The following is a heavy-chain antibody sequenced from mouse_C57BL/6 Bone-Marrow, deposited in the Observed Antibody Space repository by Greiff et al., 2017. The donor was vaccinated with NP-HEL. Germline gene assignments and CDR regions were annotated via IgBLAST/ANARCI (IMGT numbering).Heavy chain of an antibody. CDR1: GYTFTSYG. V-gene: IGHV1-81*01. CDR3: AIYYDYVWFAY. Sequence: VKLMESGAELARPGASVKLSCKASGYTFTSYGISWVKQRTGQGLEWIGEIYPRSGNTYYNEKFKGKATLTADKSSSTAYMELRSLTSEDSAVYFCAIYYDYVWFAYWGQGTLVTVSA. J-gene: IGHJ3*01. D-gene: IGHD2-4*01. CDR2: IYPRSGNT.